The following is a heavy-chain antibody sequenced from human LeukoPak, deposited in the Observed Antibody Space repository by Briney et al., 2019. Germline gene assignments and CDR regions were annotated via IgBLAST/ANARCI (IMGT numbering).Heavy chain of an antibody. V-gene: IGHV3-30*01. CDR1: GFTFNSYA. D-gene: IGHD3-22*01. CDR3: ARDPYFDSSGYPYYFDY. Sequence: PGRSLRLSCAASGFTFNSYAMHWVRQAPGKGLEWEAVISYDGSKKYHADSVKGRFTISRDNSKNTLSLQMNSLRAEDTAVYYCARDPYFDSSGYPYYFDYWGQGTLVTVSS. J-gene: IGHJ4*02. CDR2: ISYDGSKK.